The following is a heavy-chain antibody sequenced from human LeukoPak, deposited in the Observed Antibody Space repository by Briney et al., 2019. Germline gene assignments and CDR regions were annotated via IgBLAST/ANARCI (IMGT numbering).Heavy chain of an antibody. Sequence: GGSLRLSCAASGFTFSSYWMSWVRQAPGKGLEWVANIKEDGSEKYYVDSVKGRFTISRDNAKNSLYLQMNSLRAEDTAVYYCARVKFGESYAPKSYYYYYMDVWGKGTTVTISS. CDR1: GFTFSSYW. J-gene: IGHJ6*03. CDR2: IKEDGSEK. CDR3: ARVKFGESYAPKSYYYYYMDV. D-gene: IGHD3-10*01. V-gene: IGHV3-7*01.